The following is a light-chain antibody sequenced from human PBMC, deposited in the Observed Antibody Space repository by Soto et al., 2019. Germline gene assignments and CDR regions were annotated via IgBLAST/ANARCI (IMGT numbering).Light chain of an antibody. V-gene: IGLV2-14*01. J-gene: IGLJ1*01. CDR1: SSDVGGYNH. CDR3: NSFTSSSTSYV. Sequence: QSALMQPASVSGSPGQSIAISCTGTSSDVGGYNHVSWYQQYPGKVPKLIIYEVTNRPSGVSNRFSGSKSGNTASLTISGLQAEDEADYYCNSFTSSSTSYVFGTGTKLTVL. CDR2: EVT.